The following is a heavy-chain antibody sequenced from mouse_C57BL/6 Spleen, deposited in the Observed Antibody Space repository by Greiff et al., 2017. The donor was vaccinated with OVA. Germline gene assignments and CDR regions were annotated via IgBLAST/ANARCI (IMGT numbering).Heavy chain of an antibody. CDR1: GYTFTSYW. CDR3: ANLYNGSRDRDFDV. D-gene: IGHD1-1*01. CDR2: IDPSDSET. Sequence: QVQLQQPGAELVRPGSSVKLSCKASGYTFTSYWMHWVKQRPIQGLEWIGNIDPSDSETHYNQKFKDKATLTVDKSSSTAYMQLSSLTSEDSAVYYCANLYNGSRDRDFDVWGTGTTVTVS. V-gene: IGHV1-52*01. J-gene: IGHJ1*03.